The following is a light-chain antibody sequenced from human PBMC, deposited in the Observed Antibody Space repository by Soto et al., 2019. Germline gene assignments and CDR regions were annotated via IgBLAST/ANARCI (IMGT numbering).Light chain of an antibody. CDR2: GNS. CDR1: SSNIGAGYD. CDR3: QSYDSSLSGSKV. V-gene: IGLV1-40*01. Sequence: QAVVTQPPSVSGAPGQRVTISCTGSSSNIGAGYDVHWYQQLPGTAPKLLIYGNSNRPSGVPDRFSGSKSGTSASLATTGLQAEDEADYYCQSYDSSLSGSKVFGGGTKLTVL. J-gene: IGLJ2*01.